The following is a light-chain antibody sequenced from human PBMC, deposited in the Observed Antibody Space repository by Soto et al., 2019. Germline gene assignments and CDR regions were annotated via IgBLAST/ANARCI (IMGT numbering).Light chain of an antibody. J-gene: IGKJ1*01. V-gene: IGKV1-5*03. CDR1: QSISSW. Sequence: IQLSQSPSSLSASVGDRATITCRASQSISSWLAWYQQKPGKAPKLLIYKASSLESGVPSRFSGSGSGTEFTLTISSLQPDDFTTYYCQQYNSFSRTFGQGTKVDI. CDR3: QQYNSFSRT. CDR2: KAS.